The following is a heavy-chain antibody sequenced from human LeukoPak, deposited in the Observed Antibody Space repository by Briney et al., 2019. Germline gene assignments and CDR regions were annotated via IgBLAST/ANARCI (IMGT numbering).Heavy chain of an antibody. CDR3: ARHLTYDGNNYAALVIRHNCFDP. Sequence: KPSATLSLTFTVSGGSMTSSSYKWGWIRQSPGKGLEWIGSADYSGRASYTPSLKSRVTISVDTSKNQFSLRLTSVTAADTAVYYCARHLTYDGNNYAALVIRHNCFDPWGQGTLVTVSS. CDR1: GGSMTSSSYK. J-gene: IGHJ5*02. V-gene: IGHV4-39*01. CDR2: ADYSGRA. D-gene: IGHD3-22*01.